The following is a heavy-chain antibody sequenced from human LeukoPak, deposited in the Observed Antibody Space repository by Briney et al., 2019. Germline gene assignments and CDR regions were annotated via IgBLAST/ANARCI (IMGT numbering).Heavy chain of an antibody. CDR3: AKVWGYSSSWFALEPADNWFDP. D-gene: IGHD6-13*01. CDR2: ISGSGGST. CDR1: GFTFSSYA. J-gene: IGHJ5*02. V-gene: IGHV3-23*01. Sequence: PGGSLRLSCAASGFTFSSYAMSWVRQAPGKGLEWVSAISGSGGSTYYADSVKGRFTISRDNSKNTLYLQMNSLRAEDTAVYYCAKVWGYSSSWFALEPADNWFDPWGQGTLVTVSS.